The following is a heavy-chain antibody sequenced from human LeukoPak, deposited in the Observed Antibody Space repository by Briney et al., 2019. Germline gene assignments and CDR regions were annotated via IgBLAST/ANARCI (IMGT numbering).Heavy chain of an antibody. CDR3: AREGYCSSTSCSYFDY. CDR2: ISGSGGST. D-gene: IGHD2-2*01. CDR1: GFTFSSYG. Sequence: GGTLRLSCAGSGFTFSSYGMSWVRQAPGKGLEWVSVISGSGGSTYYADSVKGRFTISRGNSKNTLYLQMNSLRAEDTAVYYCAREGYCSSTSCSYFDYWGQGTLVTVSS. J-gene: IGHJ4*02. V-gene: IGHV3-23*01.